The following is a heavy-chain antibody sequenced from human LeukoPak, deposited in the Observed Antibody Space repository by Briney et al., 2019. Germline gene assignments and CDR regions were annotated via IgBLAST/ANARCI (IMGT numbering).Heavy chain of an antibody. CDR1: GYTFTGYY. V-gene: IGHV1-2*02. CDR2: INPNSGGT. Sequence: ASVKVSCKASGYTFTGYYMHWVRQAPGQGLEWMGWINPNSGGTTYAQKFQGRVTMTRDTSISTAYMELSRLRSDDTAVYYCASTPLNWNDAGADAFDIWGQGTMVTVSS. J-gene: IGHJ3*02. CDR3: ASTPLNWNDAGADAFDI. D-gene: IGHD1-1*01.